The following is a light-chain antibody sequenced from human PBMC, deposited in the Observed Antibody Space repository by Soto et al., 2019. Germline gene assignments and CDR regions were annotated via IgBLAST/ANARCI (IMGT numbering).Light chain of an antibody. CDR3: NSYTSSSTYVV. V-gene: IGLV2-14*03. J-gene: IGLJ2*01. CDR1: SSDVGGYHY. Sequence: QSVLTQPASVSGSPGQSITISCTGTSSDVGGYHYVSWYQHHPGKAPKLMIYDVDNRPSGVSNRFSGSKSGNTASLTISGLQAEDEGDYYCNSYTSSSTYVVFGGGTKLTVL. CDR2: DVD.